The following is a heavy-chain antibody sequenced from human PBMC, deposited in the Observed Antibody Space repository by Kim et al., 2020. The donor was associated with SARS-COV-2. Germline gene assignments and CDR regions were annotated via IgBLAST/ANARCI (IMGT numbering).Heavy chain of an antibody. D-gene: IGHD3-22*01. CDR1: GFTFSSYA. Sequence: GGSLRLSCAASGFTFSSYAMSWVRQPPGKGLEWVSAISGSGGSTYYADSVKGRFTISRDNSKNTLYLQMNSLRAEDTAVYYCAKVANYYDSSGYYSLGDYWGQGTLGTVSS. V-gene: IGHV3-23*01. CDR2: ISGSGGST. CDR3: AKVANYYDSSGYYSLGDY. J-gene: IGHJ4*02.